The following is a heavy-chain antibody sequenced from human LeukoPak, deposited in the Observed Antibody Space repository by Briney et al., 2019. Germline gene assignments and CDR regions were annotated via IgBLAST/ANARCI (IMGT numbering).Heavy chain of an antibody. J-gene: IGHJ5*02. CDR2: INHSGST. D-gene: IGHD3-10*01. CDR3: ARERLSMVRGVIPKEAWGWFDP. CDR1: GGSFSGYY. V-gene: IGHV4-34*01. Sequence: PSETLSLTCAVYGGSFSGYYWSWIRQPPGKGLEWIGEINHSGSTNYNPSLKSRATISVDTSRYQFSLELSSVTAADTAVYYCARERLSMVRGVIPKEAWGWFDPWGQGTLVTVSS.